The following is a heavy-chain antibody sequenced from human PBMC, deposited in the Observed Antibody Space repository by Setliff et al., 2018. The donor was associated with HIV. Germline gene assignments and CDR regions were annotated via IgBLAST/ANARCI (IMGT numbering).Heavy chain of an antibody. J-gene: IGHJ4*02. V-gene: IGHV1-46*01. CDR3: ARGKVLRGNILYY. D-gene: IGHD2-8*01. CDR2: INPSGGEP. Sequence: ASVKVSCKASGHSFTTYFLHWVRQAPGQGLEWMGMINPSGGEPSYAQRFQGRVTMTRDTSTSTVFMDLSSLSFEDTAVYYCARGKVLRGNILYYWGQGTLVTVSS. CDR1: GHSFTTYF.